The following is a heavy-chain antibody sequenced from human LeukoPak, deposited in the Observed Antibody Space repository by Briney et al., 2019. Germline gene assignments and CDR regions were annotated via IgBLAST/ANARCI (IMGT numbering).Heavy chain of an antibody. CDR1: GGTFSSYA. CDR2: IIPIFGTA. D-gene: IGHD2-15*01. CDR3: ARGCSGGSCYSGFDY. Sequence: KVSCKASGGTFSSYAISWVRQAPGQGLEWMGGIIPIFGTANYAQKFQGRVTMTRDTSTSTVYMELSSLRSEDTAVYYCARGCSGGSCYSGFDYWGQGTLVTVSS. J-gene: IGHJ4*02. V-gene: IGHV1-69*05.